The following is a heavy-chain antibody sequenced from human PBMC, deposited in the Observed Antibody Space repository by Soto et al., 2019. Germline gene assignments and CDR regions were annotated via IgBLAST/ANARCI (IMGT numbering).Heavy chain of an antibody. CDR1: GASLSLLY. J-gene: IGHJ6*02. CDR3: PRDGCEIWNNILYYSGMDA. V-gene: IGHV4-59*01. Sequence: VELQESGPGLVKPSETLSLTCTVSGASLSLLYWCWVRQSPGKGLEWIGYIYYNGSATYNPSFKCRDTLAIDTHKSQVPLRLTSVTAADTAVYHCPRDGCEIWNNILYYSGMDAWGQGTEVTVCS. D-gene: IGHD1-1*01. CDR2: IYYNGSA.